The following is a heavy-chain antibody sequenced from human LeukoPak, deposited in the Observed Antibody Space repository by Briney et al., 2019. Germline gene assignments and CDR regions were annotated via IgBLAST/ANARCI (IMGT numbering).Heavy chain of an antibody. V-gene: IGHV3-7*03. CDR3: ARDRSMEVGPSTDYFDF. J-gene: IGHJ4*02. Sequence: GGSLRLSCAASGLTFSDYWMYWVRQAPGKGLEGVANIKHDGSEKYYVDSVKGRFTISRDNAKNSLYLQMNSLRVEDTAVYYCARDRSMEVGPSTDYFDFWGQGTLVTVSS. D-gene: IGHD1-26*01. CDR1: GLTFSDYW. CDR2: IKHDGSEK.